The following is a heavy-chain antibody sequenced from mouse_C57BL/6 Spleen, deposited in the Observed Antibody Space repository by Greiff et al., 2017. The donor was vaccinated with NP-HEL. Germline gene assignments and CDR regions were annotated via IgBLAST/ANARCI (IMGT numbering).Heavy chain of an antibody. CDR1: GFSLTSYA. CDR2: IWTGGGT. CDR3: ARRRGAYYSNYEGAMDY. J-gene: IGHJ4*01. D-gene: IGHD2-5*01. Sequence: VQLVESGPGLVAPSQSLSITCTVSGFSLTSYAISWVRQPPGKGLEWLGVIWTGGGTNYNSALKSRLSISKDNSKSQVFLKMNSLQTDDTARYYCARRRGAYYSNYEGAMDYWGQGTSVTVSS. V-gene: IGHV2-9-1*01.